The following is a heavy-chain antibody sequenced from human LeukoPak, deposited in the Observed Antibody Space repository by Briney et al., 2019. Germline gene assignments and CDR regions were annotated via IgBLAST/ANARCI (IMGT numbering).Heavy chain of an antibody. CDR2: ISSSSSYI. Sequence: KPGGSLRLSCAASGFTFSSYSMTWVRQAPGKGLEWVSSISSSSSYIYYADSVKGRFTISRDNAKNSLYLQMNSLRAEDTAVYYCARDLYIVVVPAAIDYYYYGMDVWGQGTTVTVSS. CDR1: GFTFSSYS. J-gene: IGHJ6*02. D-gene: IGHD2-2*02. V-gene: IGHV3-21*01. CDR3: ARDLYIVVVPAAIDYYYYGMDV.